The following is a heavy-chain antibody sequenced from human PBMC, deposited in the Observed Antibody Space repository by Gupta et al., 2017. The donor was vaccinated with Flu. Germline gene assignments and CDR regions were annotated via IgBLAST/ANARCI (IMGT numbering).Heavy chain of an antibody. CDR1: GSALNSYE. CDR3: ARGHWDN. Sequence: EVLLVESGGGLVQPGGSLRLSCSASGSALNSYEMSWVRQAPGRGLEWVAFISSSAVTYYTDPVRGRFTISRDNANSLLYLQMSSLRGEDTAVYYCARGHWDNWGQGTLVTVSS. CDR2: ISSSAVT. V-gene: IGHV3-48*03. J-gene: IGHJ4*02.